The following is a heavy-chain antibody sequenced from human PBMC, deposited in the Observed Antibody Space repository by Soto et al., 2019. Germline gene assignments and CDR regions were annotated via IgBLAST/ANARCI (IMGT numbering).Heavy chain of an antibody. CDR3: ARSDVDYDFWSGYYRVVAFDI. V-gene: IGHV3-11*06. CDR1: GLTFSDYY. J-gene: IGHJ3*02. D-gene: IGHD3-3*01. CDR2: ISSSSSYT. Sequence: GGSLRLSCAASGLTFSDYYMSWIRQAPGKGLEWVSYISSSSSYTNYADSVKGRFTISRDNAKNSLYLQMNSLRAEDTAVYYCARSDVDYDFWSGYYRVVAFDIWREGTMVTVSS.